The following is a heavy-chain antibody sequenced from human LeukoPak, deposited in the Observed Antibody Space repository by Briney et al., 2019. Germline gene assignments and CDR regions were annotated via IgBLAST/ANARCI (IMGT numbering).Heavy chain of an antibody. Sequence: GGSLRLSCAASGFTFSSYGMHWVRQAPGKGLEWVAVISYDGSSKYYADSVKGRFTISRDNSKNTLYLQMNSLRAEDTAVYYCAKDGLGGYSYGWPNWFDPWGQGTLVTVSS. CDR1: GFTFSSYG. CDR2: ISYDGSSK. J-gene: IGHJ5*02. V-gene: IGHV3-30*18. CDR3: AKDGLGGYSYGWPNWFDP. D-gene: IGHD5-18*01.